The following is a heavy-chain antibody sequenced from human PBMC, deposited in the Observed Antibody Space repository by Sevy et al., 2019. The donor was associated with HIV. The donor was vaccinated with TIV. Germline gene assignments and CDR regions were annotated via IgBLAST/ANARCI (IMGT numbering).Heavy chain of an antibody. Sequence: GESLKISCKGSGYSFTDYWIGWVRQMPGKGLEWRGIILPGDSDTGYSPSFQGHVTISVDKSINTAYLQWSSRRASDTAMYYCARQGDSDGFDFWGQGTLVTVSS. CDR2: ILPGDSDT. D-gene: IGHD2-21*02. J-gene: IGHJ4*02. CDR3: ARQGDSDGFDF. V-gene: IGHV5-51*01. CDR1: GYSFTDYW.